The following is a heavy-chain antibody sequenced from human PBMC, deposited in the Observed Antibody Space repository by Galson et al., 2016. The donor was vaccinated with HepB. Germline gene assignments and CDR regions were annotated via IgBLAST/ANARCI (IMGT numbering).Heavy chain of an antibody. D-gene: IGHD3-22*01. J-gene: IGHJ2*01. Sequence: SLRLSCAASGFTFSNYDMHWVRQVTGKGLDWVSAIGTAGDTHFPASVKGRFSISRDNAKNSLFLQMNSLRAGGTAVYYCARGESYYDSSGWSTNWYFDLWGRGTLVTVSS. V-gene: IGHV3-13*01. CDR2: IGTAGDT. CDR1: GFTFSNYD. CDR3: ARGESYYDSSGWSTNWYFDL.